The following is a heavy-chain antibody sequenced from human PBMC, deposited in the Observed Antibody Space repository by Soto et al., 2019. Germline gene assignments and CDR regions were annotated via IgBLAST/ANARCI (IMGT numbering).Heavy chain of an antibody. J-gene: IGHJ4*02. CDR3: ARQRYYYDSSGYPSCHFDY. V-gene: IGHV4-39*01. CDR1: GGYISSSGYY. CDR2: IYYRGST. Sequence: PSEALSLTCPVSGGYISSSGYYWGWSRQAPGEGLEWIGSIYYRGSTYYNPSLKSRVTISVDASKNQFSLKLSSVTAADTAVYYCARQRYYYDSSGYPSCHFDYWGQGTLVTVSS. D-gene: IGHD3-22*01.